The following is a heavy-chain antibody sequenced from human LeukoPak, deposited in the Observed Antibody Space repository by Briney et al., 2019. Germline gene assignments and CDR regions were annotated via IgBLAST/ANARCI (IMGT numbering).Heavy chain of an antibody. CDR2: ISGSGGST. V-gene: IGHV3-23*01. Sequence: AGRSLRLSCAASGFTISSYAMSWVRQAPGKGLEWVSAISGSGGSTYYAGSVKGRFTISRDNSKNTLYLQMNSLRAEDTAVYYCAKDFAGTTLVNWFDPWGQGALVTVSS. J-gene: IGHJ5*02. CDR3: AKDFAGTTLVNWFDP. CDR1: GFTISSYA. D-gene: IGHD1-7*01.